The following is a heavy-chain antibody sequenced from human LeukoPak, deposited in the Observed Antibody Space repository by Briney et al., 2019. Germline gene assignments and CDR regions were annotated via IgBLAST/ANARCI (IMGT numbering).Heavy chain of an antibody. CDR1: GNTLTELS. J-gene: IGHJ4*02. Sequence: GASVKVSCKVSGNTLTELSMHWVRQAPGKGLEWIGGFDPKDGETIYAQKFQGRVTLTEDTSTDTVYMELSSLRSEDTAVYYCATWPYSSNSYWGQGTLVTVSS. CDR2: FDPKDGET. D-gene: IGHD6-13*01. CDR3: ATWPYSSNSY. V-gene: IGHV1-24*01.